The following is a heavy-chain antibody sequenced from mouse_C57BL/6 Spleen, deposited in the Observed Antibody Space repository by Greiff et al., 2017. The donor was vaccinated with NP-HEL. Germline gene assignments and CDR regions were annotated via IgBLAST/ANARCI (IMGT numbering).Heavy chain of an antibody. V-gene: IGHV1-53*01. CDR1: GYTFTSYW. CDR3: ARAGYDSFAY. J-gene: IGHJ3*01. Sequence: QVQLKESGTELVKPGASVKLSCKASGYTFTSYWMHWVKQRPGQGLEWIGNINPSNGGTNYNEKFKSKATLTVDKSSSTAYMQLSSLTSEDSAVYYCARAGYDSFAYWGQGTLVTVAA. D-gene: IGHD2-4*01. CDR2: INPSNGGT.